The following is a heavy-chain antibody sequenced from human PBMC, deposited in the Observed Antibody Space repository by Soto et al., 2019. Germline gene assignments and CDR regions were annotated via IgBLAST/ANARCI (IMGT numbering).Heavy chain of an antibody. V-gene: IGHV4-61*01. CDR2: IYFAGTT. D-gene: IGHD3-22*01. CDR3: ARLGGYYQALDT. Sequence: SETLSLTCTVSGGSVSSGSYYWSWIRQAPGKGLEWIGYIYFAGTTSHNPSLKSRVTMSVDTSENQFSLNLTSVTAADTAVYYCARLGGYYQALDTWGQGIPVTVSS. CDR1: GGSVSSGSYY. J-gene: IGHJ5*02.